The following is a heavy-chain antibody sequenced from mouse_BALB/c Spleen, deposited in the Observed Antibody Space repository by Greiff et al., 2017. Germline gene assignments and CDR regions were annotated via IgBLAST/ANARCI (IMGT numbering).Heavy chain of an antibody. V-gene: IGHV6-6*02. CDR3: TGGEAMDY. D-gene: IGHD2-13*01. CDR2: IRSKSDNYAT. Sequence: EVQGVESGGGLVQPGGSMKLSCVASGFTFSSYWMSWVRQSPAKGLEWVAEIRSKSDNYATHYAESVKGKFTISRDDSKSRLYLQMNSLRAEDTGSYYCTGGEAMDYWGQGTSVTVSS. J-gene: IGHJ4*01. CDR1: GFTFSSYW.